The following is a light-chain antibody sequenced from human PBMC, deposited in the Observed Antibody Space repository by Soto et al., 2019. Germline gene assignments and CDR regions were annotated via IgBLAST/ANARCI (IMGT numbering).Light chain of an antibody. CDR1: QSVSNY. Sequence: EIVLTQSPATLSLSPGERATLSCSASQSVSNYFTWYQQKPGHPPRLLIYDASKRATGVPARFSGSGYGTDFTLTISSLAPEDFAVYYCQQRSIWPWTFGQGTKVEIK. CDR2: DAS. J-gene: IGKJ1*01. CDR3: QQRSIWPWT. V-gene: IGKV3-11*01.